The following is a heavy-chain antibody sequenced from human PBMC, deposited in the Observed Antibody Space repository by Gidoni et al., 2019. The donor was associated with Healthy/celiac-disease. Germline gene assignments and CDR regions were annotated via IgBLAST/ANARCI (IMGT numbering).Heavy chain of an antibody. Sequence: QVQLVQSGAEVKKPGSSVKVSCKASGGTFSSYAISWVRQAPGQGLEWMGGIIPIFGTANYAQKFQGRVTITADESTSTAYMELSSLRSEDTAVYYCARVRGCSSTSCFPPVYFDYWGQGTLVTVSS. J-gene: IGHJ4*02. V-gene: IGHV1-69*01. CDR1: GGTFSSYA. CDR2: IIPIFGTA. CDR3: ARVRGCSSTSCFPPVYFDY. D-gene: IGHD2-2*01.